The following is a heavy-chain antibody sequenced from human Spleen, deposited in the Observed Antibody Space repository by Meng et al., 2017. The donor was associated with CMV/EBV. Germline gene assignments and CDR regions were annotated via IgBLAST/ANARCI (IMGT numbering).Heavy chain of an antibody. CDR2: INPNSGGT. V-gene: IGHV1-2*02. Sequence: APVKVSCKASGYTFTSYYIHWVRQAPGQGLEWMGWINPNSGGTNYAQKFQGRVTMTGDTSITTAHMELRRLRSDDMALYYCSRVKRYCTGGTCSSTGYYGMDVWGQGTTVTVSS. J-gene: IGHJ6*02. D-gene: IGHD2-15*01. CDR3: SRVKRYCTGGTCSSTGYYGMDV. CDR1: GYTFTSYY.